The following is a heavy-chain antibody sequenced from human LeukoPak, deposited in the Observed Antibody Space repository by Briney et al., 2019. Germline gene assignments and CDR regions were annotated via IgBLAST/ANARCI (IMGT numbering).Heavy chain of an antibody. CDR3: AKGDYYGSGSYYLVGYFDY. Sequence: GGSLRLSCAASGFTFSSYAMSWVRQAPGKGLEWVSAISGSGGSTYYADSVKGRFTISRDNSKNTLYLQMNSLRAEDTAVYYCAKGDYYGSGSYYLVGYFDYWGQGTLVTVSS. V-gene: IGHV3-23*01. CDR2: ISGSGGST. D-gene: IGHD3-10*01. CDR1: GFTFSSYA. J-gene: IGHJ4*02.